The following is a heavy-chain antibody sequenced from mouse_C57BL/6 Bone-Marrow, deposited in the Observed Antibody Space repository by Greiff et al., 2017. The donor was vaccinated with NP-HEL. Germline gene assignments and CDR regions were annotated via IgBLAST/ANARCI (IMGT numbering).Heavy chain of an antibody. J-gene: IGHJ2*01. D-gene: IGHD1-1*01. CDR1: GYAFSSSW. CDR2: IYPGDGDT. CDR3: ARPYGSSSYFDY. V-gene: IGHV1-82*01. Sequence: QVQLQQSGPELVKPGASVKISCKASGYAFSSSWMTWVKQRPGKGLEWIGRIYPGDGDTNYNGKFKGKATLTADKSSSTAYMQLSSLTSEDSAVYFCARPYGSSSYFDYWGQGTTLTVSS.